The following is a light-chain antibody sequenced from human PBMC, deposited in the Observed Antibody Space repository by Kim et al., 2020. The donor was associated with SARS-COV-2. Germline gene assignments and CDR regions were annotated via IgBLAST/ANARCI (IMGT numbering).Light chain of an antibody. J-gene: IGLJ2*01. Sequence: GSPGQTASITCSGDKLGDKYVCWYQQKPGQSPILVIYQDRKRPSGIPERFSGSNSGNTATLTISGTQAMDEADYYCQAWDSTTVVFGGGTKVTVL. V-gene: IGLV3-1*01. CDR1: KLGDKY. CDR3: QAWDSTTVV. CDR2: QDR.